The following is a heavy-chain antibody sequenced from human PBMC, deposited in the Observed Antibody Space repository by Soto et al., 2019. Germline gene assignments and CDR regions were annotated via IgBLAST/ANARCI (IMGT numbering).Heavy chain of an antibody. CDR1: ELTSCNYA. Sequence: CRAGELTSCNYATHHENKAPGKGLQWLAVISYDGNNKYYADSVEGRFTISRDNSKNTVYLQMNSLRLEDTAVYYCARGPSYSDSYFDHSCQGTLVTVSS. J-gene: IGHJ4*02. D-gene: IGHD4-17*01. V-gene: IGHV3-30*03. CDR2: ISYDGNNK. CDR3: ARGPSYSDSYFDH.